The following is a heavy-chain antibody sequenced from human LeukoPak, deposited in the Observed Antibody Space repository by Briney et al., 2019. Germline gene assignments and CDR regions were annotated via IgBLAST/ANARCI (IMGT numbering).Heavy chain of an antibody. CDR1: GYSFTSYW. V-gene: IGHV5-10-1*01. CDR2: IDPSDSYT. D-gene: IGHD1-26*01. Sequence: GESLKISCKGSGYSFTSYWISWVRQMPGEGLEWMGRIDPSDSYTNYSPSFQGHVTISANKSISTAYLQWSNLKASDTAMYYCARQTWDYNWFDPWGQGTLVTVSS. CDR3: ARQTWDYNWFDP. J-gene: IGHJ5*02.